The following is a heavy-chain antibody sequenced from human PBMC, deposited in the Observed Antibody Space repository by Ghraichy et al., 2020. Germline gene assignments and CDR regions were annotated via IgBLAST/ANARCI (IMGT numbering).Heavy chain of an antibody. D-gene: IGHD5-18*01. CDR3: ARDYGYRYVNDAFDI. J-gene: IGHJ3*02. CDR1: GGSFRGYY. V-gene: IGHV4-34*01. Sequence: SETLSLTCAVYGGSFRGYYWSWIRQPPGKGLEWIGEINHSGSTNYNPSLKSRVTISVDTSKNQFSLKLSSVTAADTAVYYCARDYGYRYVNDAFDIWGQGTMVTVSS. CDR2: INHSGST.